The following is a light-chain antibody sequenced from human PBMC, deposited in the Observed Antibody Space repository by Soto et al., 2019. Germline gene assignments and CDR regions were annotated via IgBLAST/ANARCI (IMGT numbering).Light chain of an antibody. J-gene: IGLJ2*01. V-gene: IGLV1-40*01. CDR2: GNS. CDR1: SSNIGAGYD. Sequence: QSALTQPPSVSGAPGQRVTISCTGSSSNIGAGYDVHWYQQLPGTAPKLLIYGNSNRPSGVPDRFSGSKSGTSASLAITGLQAEDEADYYCQSRGVFGGGTKLTVL. CDR3: QSRGV.